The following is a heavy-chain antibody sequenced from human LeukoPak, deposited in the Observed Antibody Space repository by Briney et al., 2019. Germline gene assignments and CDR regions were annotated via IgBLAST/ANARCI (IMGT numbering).Heavy chain of an antibody. Sequence: ASVKVSCKASGYTFTSYGISWVRQAPGQGLEWMGWISAYNGNTNYAQKLQGRVTMTTDTSTSTAYMELRSLRSDDTAVYYCARDGSSRVMTTVTTYDYWGQGTLVTVSS. D-gene: IGHD4-17*01. CDR3: ARDGSSRVMTTVTTYDY. J-gene: IGHJ4*02. CDR1: GYTFTSYG. V-gene: IGHV1-18*01. CDR2: ISAYNGNT.